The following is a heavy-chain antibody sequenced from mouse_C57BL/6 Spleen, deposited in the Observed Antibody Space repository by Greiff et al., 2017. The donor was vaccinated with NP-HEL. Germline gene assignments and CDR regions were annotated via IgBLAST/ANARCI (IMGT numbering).Heavy chain of an antibody. J-gene: IGHJ1*03. CDR1: GYAFTSSW. D-gene: IGHD2-4*01. CDR3: ARVYYDYDGYWYFDV. Sequence: QVQLKQSGPELVKPGASVKISCKASGYAFTSSWMNWVKQRPGQGLEWIGRIYPGGGDTNYNGKFKGKATLTADKSSSTAYMQLSSLTSEDSAVYYCARVYYDYDGYWYFDVWGTGTTVTVSA. V-gene: IGHV1-82*01. CDR2: IYPGGGDT.